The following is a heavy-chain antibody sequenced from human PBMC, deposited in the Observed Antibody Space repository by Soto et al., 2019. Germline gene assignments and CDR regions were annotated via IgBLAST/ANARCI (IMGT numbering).Heavy chain of an antibody. V-gene: IGHV1-69*12. CDR2: IIPICGTA. CDR3: ARGGWLQWGGGNYFDY. J-gene: IGHJ4*02. D-gene: IGHD5-12*01. Sequence: QVQLVQSGAEVKKPGSSVKVSCKASGGTFSSYAISWVRQAPGQGLEWMGGIIPICGTATYAQKFQGRVTITAAAATSTAYMELSSLRSEDTAVYYCARGGWLQWGGGNYFDYWGQGTLVTVSS. CDR1: GGTFSSYA.